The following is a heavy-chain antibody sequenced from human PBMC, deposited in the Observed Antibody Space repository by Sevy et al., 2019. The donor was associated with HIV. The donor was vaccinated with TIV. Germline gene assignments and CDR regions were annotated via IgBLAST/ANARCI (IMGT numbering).Heavy chain of an antibody. Sequence: GGSLRLSCAASGFTFNKAWMSWVRQAPGKGPEWVARIKSKISGGTTDYAAPVKGRFSISRDDSKQTLFLHMDRLQSEDTGVYYCTTDLDSDNLPGGMDAWGQGTTVTVSS. D-gene: IGHD3-9*01. CDR3: TTDLDSDNLPGGMDA. CDR2: IKSKISGGTT. J-gene: IGHJ6*02. V-gene: IGHV3-15*01. CDR1: GFTFNKAW.